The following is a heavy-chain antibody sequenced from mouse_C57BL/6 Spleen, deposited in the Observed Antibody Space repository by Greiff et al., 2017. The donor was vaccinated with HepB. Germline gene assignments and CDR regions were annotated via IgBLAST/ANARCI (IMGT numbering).Heavy chain of an antibody. D-gene: IGHD2-4*01. CDR2: FYPGSGSI. J-gene: IGHJ4*01. CDR1: GYTFTEYT. Sequence: QVHVKQSGAELVKPGASVKLSCKASGYTFTEYTIHWVKQRSGQGLEWIGWFYPGSGSIKYNEKFKDKATLTADKSSSTVYMELSRLTSEDSAVYFCARHGPDYDYDGDAMDYWGQGTSVTVSS. CDR3: ARHGPDYDYDGDAMDY. V-gene: IGHV1-62-2*01.